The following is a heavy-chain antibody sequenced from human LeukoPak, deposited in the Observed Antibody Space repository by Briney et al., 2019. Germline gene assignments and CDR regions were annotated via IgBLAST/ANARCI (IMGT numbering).Heavy chain of an antibody. J-gene: IGHJ4*02. CDR1: GFTFDDYG. CDR2: INWNGGST. Sequence: PGGSLRLSCAASGFTFDDYGMSWVRQPPGKGLEWVSGINWNGGSTGYADSVKGRFTISRDNAKNSLYLQMNSLRAEDTAVYYCAKHDYYGSGLSWYYFDYWGQGTLVTVSS. V-gene: IGHV3-20*04. CDR3: AKHDYYGSGLSWYYFDY. D-gene: IGHD3-10*01.